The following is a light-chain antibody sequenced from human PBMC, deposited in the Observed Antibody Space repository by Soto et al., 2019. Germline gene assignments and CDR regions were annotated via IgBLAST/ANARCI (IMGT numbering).Light chain of an antibody. J-gene: IGKJ2*01. CDR1: QTVASSF. CDR2: GTS. Sequence: EVVLTQSPSTLSLSPGDRTTISCRASQTVASSFFAWYQQKPGQAPRLLIYGTSNRAAGIPDRLSCREYGTDFALTISRLEHEDFAVYFCQQYGGSPPYTFGRGTKLEI. CDR3: QQYGGSPPYT. V-gene: IGKV3-20*01.